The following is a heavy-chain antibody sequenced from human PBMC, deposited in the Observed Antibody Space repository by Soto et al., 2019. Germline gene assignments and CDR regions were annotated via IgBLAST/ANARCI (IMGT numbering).Heavy chain of an antibody. CDR1: GFTFSPYA. V-gene: IGHV3-23*01. CDR2: VSASGLNT. D-gene: IGHD1-7*01. Sequence: EVQLLESGGKLVQPGGSLTLACAASGFTFSPYAMAWVRQAPGKGLEWVSGVSASGLNTDYADPVKGRFYISRDNYKNTVSLHMNVLRAEDTALYYCAKGRPRRNSGYYFDYGGQGTPVTVSS. CDR3: AKGRPRRNSGYYFDY. J-gene: IGHJ4*02.